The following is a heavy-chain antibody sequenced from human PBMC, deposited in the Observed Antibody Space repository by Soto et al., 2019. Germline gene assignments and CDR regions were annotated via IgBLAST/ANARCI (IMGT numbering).Heavy chain of an antibody. V-gene: IGHV5-51*01. J-gene: IGHJ4*02. CDR2: IYPADSDT. CDR1: GYTFASYW. CDR3: ARGPTTLFDH. Sequence: SLKISCKASGYTFASYWIGWVRQMPGKGLEWMGIIYPADSDTRYNPSFQGQVTISADKSITTAYLQWSSLKASDTAMYYCARGPTTLFDHWGQGTLVTVS. D-gene: IGHD1-26*01.